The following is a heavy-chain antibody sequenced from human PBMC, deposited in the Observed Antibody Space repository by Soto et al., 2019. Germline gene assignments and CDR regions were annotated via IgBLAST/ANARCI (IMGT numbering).Heavy chain of an antibody. J-gene: IGHJ6*02. CDR2: IIPIFSTA. Sequence: QVQLVQSGAEVKKPGSSVKVSCEASGGTFSSYAISWVRQAPGQGLEWMGGIIPIFSTADYAQKFQGRVTITADESTSTAYMKLSSLRSEHTAVYYCASHPPISGGGSERGHYYYYYGMDVWGQGTTVTVS. CDR3: ASHPPISGGGSERGHYYYYYGMDV. D-gene: IGHD2-15*01. CDR1: GGTFSSYA. V-gene: IGHV1-69*12.